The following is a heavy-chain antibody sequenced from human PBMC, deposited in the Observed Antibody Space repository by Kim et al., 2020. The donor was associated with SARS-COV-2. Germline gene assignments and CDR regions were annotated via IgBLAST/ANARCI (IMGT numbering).Heavy chain of an antibody. CDR2: IIPILGIA. Sequence: SVKVSCKASGGTFSSYAISWVRQAPGQGLEWMGRIIPILGIANYAQKFQGRVTITADKSTSTAYMELSSLRSEDTAVYYCARGGPPVTTFAFDIWGQGTMVTVSS. CDR3: ARGGPPVTTFAFDI. D-gene: IGHD4-17*01. CDR1: GGTFSSYA. V-gene: IGHV1-69*04. J-gene: IGHJ3*02.